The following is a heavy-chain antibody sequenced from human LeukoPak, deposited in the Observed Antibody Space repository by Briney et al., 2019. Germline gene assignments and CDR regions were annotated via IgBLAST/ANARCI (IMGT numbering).Heavy chain of an antibody. D-gene: IGHD2-21*02. CDR2: ISYDGSNK. J-gene: IGHJ4*02. CDR1: GFTFSSYA. CDR3: ARPPPYCGGDCYRFDY. V-gene: IGHV3-30-3*01. Sequence: GSLRLSCAASGFTFSSYAMHWVRQAPGKGLHWVAVISYDGSNKYYADSVKGRFTISRDNAKNTLSLQMNSLRAEDMAVCYCARPPPYCGGDCYRFDYWGQGTLVTVSS.